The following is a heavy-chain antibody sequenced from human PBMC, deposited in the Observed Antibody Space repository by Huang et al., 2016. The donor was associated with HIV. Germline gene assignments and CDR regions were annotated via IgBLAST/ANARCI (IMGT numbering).Heavy chain of an antibody. CDR3: ARDPRIQSWLNFFDY. CDR2: IKWYGSST. J-gene: IGHJ4*02. CDR1: GFSISSYW. D-gene: IGHD3-22*01. V-gene: IGHV3-74*01. Sequence: EVQLVESGGGLVQPGGSLRLSCAASGFSISSYWMHWGRQAPGKVVVCVSRIKWYGSSTRYGDSVKGRFTISRDNAKNTLYLQMNSLRAEDTAVYYCARDPRIQSWLNFFDYWGQGTLVSVSS.